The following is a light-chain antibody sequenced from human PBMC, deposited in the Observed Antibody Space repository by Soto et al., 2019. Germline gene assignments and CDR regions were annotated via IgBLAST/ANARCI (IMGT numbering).Light chain of an antibody. CDR3: SSYTSSTSVI. V-gene: IGLV2-14*01. CDR1: SSDVCGYTY. Sequence: QTVVTQPASVSGSPGQSTTISCTGTSSDVCGYTYVSWYQQHPGKAPKLMISEVSNRPSGVSMHYSGSKSGNTASLTISGLQDEDEADYYCSSYTSSTSVIFGGGTKVTVL. J-gene: IGLJ2*01. CDR2: EVS.